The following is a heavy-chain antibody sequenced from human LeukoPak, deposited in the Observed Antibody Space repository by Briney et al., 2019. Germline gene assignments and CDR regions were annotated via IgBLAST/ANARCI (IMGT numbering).Heavy chain of an antibody. CDR1: GYTFTDYY. Sequence: ASVKVSCKASGYTFTDYYIHWVRQAPGQGLEWMAWINPSSGGTYYAQNFHDRITLTRDTSISTAYMELSRLRSDDTAIYYCARANALYCSSTSCLFDYWGQGTLVTVPS. CDR3: ARANALYCSSTSCLFDY. CDR2: INPSSGGT. D-gene: IGHD2-2*01. J-gene: IGHJ4*02. V-gene: IGHV1-2*02.